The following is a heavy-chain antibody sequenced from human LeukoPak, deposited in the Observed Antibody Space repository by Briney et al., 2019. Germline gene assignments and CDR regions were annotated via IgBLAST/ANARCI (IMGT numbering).Heavy chain of an antibody. J-gene: IGHJ4*02. CDR2: IKQDGSEK. CDR1: GFTFSSYW. Sequence: GRSLRLSCAASGFTFSSYWMSWVRQAPGKGLEWVANIKQDGSEKYYVDSMKGRFTISRDNAKNSLYLQMNSLRAEDTAVYYCARDRPGTGVLLWFGELSAFDYWGQGTLVTVSS. V-gene: IGHV3-7*01. D-gene: IGHD3-10*01. CDR3: ARDRPGTGVLLWFGELSAFDY.